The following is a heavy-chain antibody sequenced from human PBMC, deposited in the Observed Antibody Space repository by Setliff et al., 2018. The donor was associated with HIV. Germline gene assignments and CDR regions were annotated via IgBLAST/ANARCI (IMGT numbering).Heavy chain of an antibody. CDR2: IYNNENT. D-gene: IGHD3-16*02. CDR1: GGSISSYY. Sequence: PSETLSLTCTVSGGSISSYYWSWIRQPPGKGLECIGYIYNNENTNYSLSLKSRVTISVDTSKNQFSLKLSSVTAADTAVYYCARGGLRLGELSLFHDSWGQGVLVTVSS. J-gene: IGHJ4*02. CDR3: ARGGLRLGELSLFHDS. V-gene: IGHV4-59*01.